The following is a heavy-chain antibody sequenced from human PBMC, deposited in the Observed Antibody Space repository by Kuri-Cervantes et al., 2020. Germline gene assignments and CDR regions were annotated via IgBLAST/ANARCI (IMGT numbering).Heavy chain of an antibody. CDR1: RFTFSDYA. Sequence: GESLKISCAASRFTFSDYAMHWVRQAPGKGLDWVALISYDGSNKYYADSVRGRFTISRDNSKSTLYLQMNSLRAEDTAVYYCVRDGGNCSGGSCYQGFYYYFYMGVWGKGTTVTVSS. CDR2: ISYDGSNK. V-gene: IGHV3-30-3*01. CDR3: VRDGGNCSGGSCYQGFYYYFYMGV. D-gene: IGHD2-15*01. J-gene: IGHJ6*03.